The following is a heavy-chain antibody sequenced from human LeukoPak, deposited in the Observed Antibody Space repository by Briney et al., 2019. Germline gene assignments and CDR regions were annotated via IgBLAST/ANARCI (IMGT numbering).Heavy chain of an antibody. CDR3: ARESGVAATQGDY. CDR1: GFTFSSYS. CDR2: ISSSSSYI. D-gene: IGHD2-15*01. J-gene: IGHJ4*02. Sequence: GGSLRLSCAASGFTFSSYSMNWVRQAPGQGLEWVSSISSSSSYIYYADSVKGRFTISRDNAQNSLYLQMNSLRAEDTAGYYCARESGVAATQGDYWGQGTLVTVSS. V-gene: IGHV3-21*01.